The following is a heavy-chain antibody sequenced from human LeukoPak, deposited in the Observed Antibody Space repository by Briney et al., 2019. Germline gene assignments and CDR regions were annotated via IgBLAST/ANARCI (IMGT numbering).Heavy chain of an antibody. V-gene: IGHV1-8*01. J-gene: IGHJ5*02. CDR3: ARTYYYDNIADNWFDP. D-gene: IGHD3-22*01. CDR2: MNTNTGNT. Sequence: ASVTVSCKASGYSFTTYDIAWVRLAAGQGLEWMGWMNTNTGNTGYAQKFQGRVAMTRDTSISTGYMELTSLISEDTAIYYCARTYYYDNIADNWFDPWGQGTLVTVSS. CDR1: GYSFTTYD.